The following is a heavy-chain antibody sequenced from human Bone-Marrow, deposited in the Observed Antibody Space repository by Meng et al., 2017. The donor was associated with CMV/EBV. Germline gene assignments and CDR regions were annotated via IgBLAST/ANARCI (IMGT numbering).Heavy chain of an antibody. CDR1: GFTFSSYG. CDR2: VYYSGST. V-gene: IGHV4-59*01. D-gene: IGHD2-2*01. CDR3: ARAGDCSSTSCPDH. Sequence: GSLRLSCSASGFTFSSYGMHWIRQPPGKGLEWIGYVYYSGSTNYNPSLKSRITISVDTSKNQFSLKLSSVTAADTAVYYCARAGDCSSTSCPDHWGQGTLVTVSS. J-gene: IGHJ5*02.